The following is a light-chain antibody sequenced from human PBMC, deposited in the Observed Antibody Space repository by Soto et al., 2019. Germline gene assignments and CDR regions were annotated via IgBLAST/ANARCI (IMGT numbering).Light chain of an antibody. CDR2: DVD. V-gene: IGLV1-44*01. Sequence: QAVVTQPPSASGTPGQTVTISCSGSTSNIGSHYVHWYQQLPGTAPKLMIYDVDKRPSGVPGRFSGSKSGNTASLTISGLQAEDEADYYCCSYAGSYPFVFGTGTKVTVL. CDR1: TSNIGSHY. CDR3: CSYAGSYPFV. J-gene: IGLJ1*01.